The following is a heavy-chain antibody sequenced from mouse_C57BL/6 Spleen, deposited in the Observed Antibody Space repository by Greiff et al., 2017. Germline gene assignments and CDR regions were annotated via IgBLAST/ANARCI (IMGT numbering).Heavy chain of an antibody. CDR3: ARGDYGSSYVGAMDY. D-gene: IGHD1-1*01. V-gene: IGHV3-6*01. CDR1: GYSITSGYY. CDR2: ISYDGSN. J-gene: IGHJ4*01. Sequence: EVKLMESGPGLVKPSQSLSLTCSVTGYSITSGYYWNWIRQFPGNKLEWMGYISYDGSNNYNPSLKNRISITRDTSKNQFFLKLNSVTTEDTATYYCARGDYGSSYVGAMDYWGQGTSVTVSS.